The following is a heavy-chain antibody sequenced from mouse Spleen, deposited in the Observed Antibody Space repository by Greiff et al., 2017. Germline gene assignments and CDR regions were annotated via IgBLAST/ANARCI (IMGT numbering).Heavy chain of an antibody. V-gene: IGHV5-9*04. CDR1: GFTFSSYY. D-gene: IGHD2-1*01. J-gene: IGHJ3*01. CDR3: ARVNGNYDWFAY. Sequence: EVKLMESGGGFVKLGGSLKLSCAASGFTFSSYYMSLVRQTPGQRLEWVATISSCGGSTYYPDSVKGRFTISRDNAKNTLYLQMSSLNSEDTAVYYCARVNGNYDWFAYWGQGTLVTVSA. CDR2: ISSCGGST.